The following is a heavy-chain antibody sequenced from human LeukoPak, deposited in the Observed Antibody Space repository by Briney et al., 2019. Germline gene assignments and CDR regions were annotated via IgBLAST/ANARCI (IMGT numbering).Heavy chain of an antibody. J-gene: IGHJ4*02. D-gene: IGHD3-22*01. V-gene: IGHV3-20*04. CDR2: ISWSGDST. CDR1: GFTFDDYG. CDR3: ARAYYYDNGAYYYAFSVY. Sequence: PGGSLRLSCEASGFTFDDYGMTWVRQAPGRGLEWVSGISWSGDSTNYADSVKGRFTISRDSAKNSLYLQMNSLRAENTALYYCARAYYYDNGAYYYAFSVYWGQGTLVTVSS.